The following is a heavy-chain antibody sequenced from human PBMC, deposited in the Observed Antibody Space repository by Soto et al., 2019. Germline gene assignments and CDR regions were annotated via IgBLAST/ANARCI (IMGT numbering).Heavy chain of an antibody. Sequence: QVQLVESGGGVVQPGRSLRLSCAASGFTFSSYGMHWVRQAPGKGLEWVAVIWYDGSNKYYADSVKGRFTISRDNSKNTLYLQMNSLRPEDTAVYYCAREWIAAAGTRTYYYYYGMDVWGQGTTVTVSS. D-gene: IGHD6-13*01. CDR3: AREWIAAAGTRTYYYYYGMDV. V-gene: IGHV3-33*01. J-gene: IGHJ6*02. CDR1: GFTFSSYG. CDR2: IWYDGSNK.